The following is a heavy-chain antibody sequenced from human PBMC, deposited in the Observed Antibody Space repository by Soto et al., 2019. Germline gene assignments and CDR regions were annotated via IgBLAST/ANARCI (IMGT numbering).Heavy chain of an antibody. V-gene: IGHV4-4*07. Sequence: SATLSLTCTVSGRAISSYYWTRIRQPAGKGLERIGRIYSSGSTKHNPSLQSRVTRSLHTTKNPFSLKLSSVTAADTAVYYCARGSGGYSCGGAFDTWGQGTMVTVSS. CDR3: ARGSGGYSCGGAFDT. CDR1: GRAISSYY. CDR2: IYSSGST. D-gene: IGHD5-18*01. J-gene: IGHJ3*02.